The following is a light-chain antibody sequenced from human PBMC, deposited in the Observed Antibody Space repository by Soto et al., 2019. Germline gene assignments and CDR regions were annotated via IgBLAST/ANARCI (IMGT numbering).Light chain of an antibody. Sequence: DIHITQSPSSLSASVGDRVTITCRASQGIINYLAWYQQKPGKAPKLLIYAASTLQSGVTSRFSGSGSGTDFTLTISGLQPEDVATYYCQKYNSAPLSFGGGTKVDIK. J-gene: IGKJ4*01. CDR3: QKYNSAPLS. CDR2: AAS. CDR1: QGIINY. V-gene: IGKV1-27*01.